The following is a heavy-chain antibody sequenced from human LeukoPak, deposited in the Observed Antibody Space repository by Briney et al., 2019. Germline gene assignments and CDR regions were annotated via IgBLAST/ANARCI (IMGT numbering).Heavy chain of an antibody. D-gene: IGHD6-25*01. CDR3: ARAGLSRRAAFDI. CDR1: GGTFSGYA. V-gene: IGHV1-69*13. CDR2: IIPIFGTA. Sequence: GASVKVSCKASGGTFSGYAISWVRQAPGQGLEWMGGIIPIFGTANYAQKFQGRVTITADESTSTAYMELSSLRSEDTAVYYCARAGLSRRAAFDIWGQSTMVTVSS. J-gene: IGHJ3*02.